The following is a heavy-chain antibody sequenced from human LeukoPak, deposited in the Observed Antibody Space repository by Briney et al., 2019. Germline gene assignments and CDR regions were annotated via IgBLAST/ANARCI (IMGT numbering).Heavy chain of an antibody. CDR1: GFTFSSYS. D-gene: IGHD3-10*01. V-gene: IGHV3-7*01. CDR2: IKQDGSEK. J-gene: IGHJ6*03. CDR3: ARSSITMVRGVIKSTTSWYHYYNMDV. Sequence: GGSLRLSCAASGFTFSSYSMSWVRQAPGKGLEWVANIKQDGSEKNYVGSVKGRFTIARDNAKNSLYLQMNSPRAEDTAVYYCARSSITMVRGVIKSTTSWYHYYNMDVWGKGTTVTVSS.